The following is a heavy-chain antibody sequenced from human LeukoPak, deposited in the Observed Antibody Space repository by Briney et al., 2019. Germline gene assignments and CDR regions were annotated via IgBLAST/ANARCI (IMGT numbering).Heavy chain of an antibody. CDR2: ISGSGVTT. D-gene: IGHD3-3*01. Sequence: GGSLRLSCVASGFTFSSYAMSWVRQAPGKGLEWVSAISGSGVTTHYAGSVKGRFSISRDNAENSLYLQMNSLKVEDSAIYYCATYDSWSGYNIAYWGQGTLVTVSS. J-gene: IGHJ4*02. CDR1: GFTFSSYA. CDR3: ATYDSWSGYNIAY. V-gene: IGHV3-23*01.